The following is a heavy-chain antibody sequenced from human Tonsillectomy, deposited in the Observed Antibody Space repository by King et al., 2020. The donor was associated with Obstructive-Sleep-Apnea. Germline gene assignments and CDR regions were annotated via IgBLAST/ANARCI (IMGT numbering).Heavy chain of an antibody. CDR3: ARDRGH. J-gene: IGHJ4*02. Sequence: VQLVESGGGLVQPGGSLRLSCSASGFTFSTYAIHWVRQAPGKGLEWVPSISSGSHLIYYADSVKGRFTIPRDIAKNSLYLQMNSLRAEDTAVYYCARDRGHWGQGTLVTVSS. CDR1: GFTFSTYA. CDR2: ISSGSHLI. V-gene: IGHV3-21*01.